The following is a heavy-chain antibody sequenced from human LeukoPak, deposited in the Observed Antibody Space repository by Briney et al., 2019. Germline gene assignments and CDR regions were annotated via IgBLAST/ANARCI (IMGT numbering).Heavy chain of an antibody. CDR2: INPNSGGT. CDR3: ASGPEYYYYMDV. J-gene: IGHJ6*03. D-gene: IGHD1-14*01. CDR1: GYTFNGYY. V-gene: IGHV1-2*02. Sequence: ASVKVSCKSSGYTFNGYYMHWVRQAPGQGLEWMGWINPNSGGTNYAQKFQGRVTMTRDTSISTAYMELSRLRSDDTAVYYCASGPEYYYYMDVWGKGTTVTISS.